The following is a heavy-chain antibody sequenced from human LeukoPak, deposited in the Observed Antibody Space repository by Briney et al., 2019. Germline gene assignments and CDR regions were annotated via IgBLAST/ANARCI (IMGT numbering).Heavy chain of an antibody. CDR2: IYHSGST. D-gene: IGHD3-10*01. J-gene: IGHJ4*02. CDR1: GYSISSGYY. Sequence: PSETLSLTCTVSGYSISSGYYWGWIRQPPGKGLEWIGSIYHSGSTYYNPSLKSRVTISVDTSKNQFSLKLSSVTAADTAVYYCARGLAGFYGSGSFYFDYWGQGTLVTVSS. V-gene: IGHV4-38-2*02. CDR3: ARGLAGFYGSGSFYFDY.